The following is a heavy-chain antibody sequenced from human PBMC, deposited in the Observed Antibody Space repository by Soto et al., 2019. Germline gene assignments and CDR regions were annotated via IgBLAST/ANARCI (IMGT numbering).Heavy chain of an antibody. V-gene: IGHV1-2*04. CDR2: INPNSGGT. Sequence: ASVKVSCKASGSTFTGYYMHWVRQAPGQGLEWMGWINPNSGGTNYAQKFQGWVTMTRDTSISTAYMELSRLRSDDTAVYYCARVGGWYYYDSSGDNAFDIWGQGTMVTVSS. CDR3: ARVGGWYYYDSSGDNAFDI. D-gene: IGHD3-22*01. J-gene: IGHJ3*02. CDR1: GSTFTGYY.